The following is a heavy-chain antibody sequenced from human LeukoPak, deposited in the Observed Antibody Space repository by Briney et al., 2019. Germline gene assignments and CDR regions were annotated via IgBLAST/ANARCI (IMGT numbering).Heavy chain of an antibody. J-gene: IGHJ3*02. CDR3: AKELWNDYGDYGDLDAFDI. V-gene: IGHV3-23*01. CDR1: GFTFSSNA. CDR2: ISGSGGST. Sequence: SGGSLRLSRATSGFTFSSNAMSWVRQAPGKGLEWVSAISGSGGSTYYADSVKGRFTISRDNSKNTLYLQMNSLRAEDTAVYYCAKELWNDYGDYGDLDAFDIWGQGTMVTVSS. D-gene: IGHD4-17*01.